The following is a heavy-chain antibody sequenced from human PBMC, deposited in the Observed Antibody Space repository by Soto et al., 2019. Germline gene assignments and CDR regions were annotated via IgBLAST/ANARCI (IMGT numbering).Heavy chain of an antibody. CDR1: GGSISSSSYY. D-gene: IGHD3-3*01. J-gene: IGHJ4*02. CDR3: ARQSGSLEWHQAPATQFDY. Sequence: SETLSLTCTVSGGSISSSSYYWGWIRQPPGKGLEWIGSIYYSGSTYYNPSLKSRVTISADTSKNQFSLKLSSVTAADTAVYYCARQSGSLEWHQAPATQFDYWGQGTLVTVSS. CDR2: IYYSGST. V-gene: IGHV4-39*01.